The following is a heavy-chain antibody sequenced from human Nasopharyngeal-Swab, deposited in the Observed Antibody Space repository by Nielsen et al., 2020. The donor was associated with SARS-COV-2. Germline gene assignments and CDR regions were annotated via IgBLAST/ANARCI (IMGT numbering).Heavy chain of an antibody. CDR1: GGTFNSYV. J-gene: IGHJ3*02. D-gene: IGHD6-6*01. CDR3: ARDGGEYSSALGPAFDI. Sequence: SVKVSCKASGGTFNSYVFNWVRQAPGQGLEWMGRIFPFFGAANYAQTFQGRVTITADESTSTVYMELSSLRSEDTAIYYCARDGGEYSSALGPAFDIWGQGTLLSVSS. V-gene: IGHV1-69*13. CDR2: IFPFFGAA.